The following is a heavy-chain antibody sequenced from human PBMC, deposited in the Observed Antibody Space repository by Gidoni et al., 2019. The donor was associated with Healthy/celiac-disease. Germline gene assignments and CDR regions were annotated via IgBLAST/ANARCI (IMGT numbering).Heavy chain of an antibody. Sequence: QVQLVESGGGVVQPGRSLRLSCAASGFTFSSYGMHWVRQAPGKGREWVAVIWYDGSNKYYADSVKGRFTISRDNSKNTLYLQMNSLRAEDTAVYYCARVRFEWNRSWYFDLWGRGTLVTVSS. CDR2: IWYDGSNK. CDR3: ARVRFEWNRSWYFDL. J-gene: IGHJ2*01. CDR1: GFTFSSYG. D-gene: IGHD1-1*01. V-gene: IGHV3-33*01.